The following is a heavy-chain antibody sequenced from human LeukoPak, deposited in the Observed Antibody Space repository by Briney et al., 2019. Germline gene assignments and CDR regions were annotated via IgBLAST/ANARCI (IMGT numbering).Heavy chain of an antibody. CDR1: GFTFSSYG. D-gene: IGHD6-13*01. CDR2: ISGSGGST. Sequence: GGSLRLSCAASGFTFSSYGMSWVRQAPGKGLEWVSAISGSGGSTYYADSVKGRFTISRDNSKNTLYLQMNSLRAEDTAVYYCAKVVKGIARSWYYFDYWGQGTLVTVSS. J-gene: IGHJ4*02. V-gene: IGHV3-23*01. CDR3: AKVVKGIARSWYYFDY.